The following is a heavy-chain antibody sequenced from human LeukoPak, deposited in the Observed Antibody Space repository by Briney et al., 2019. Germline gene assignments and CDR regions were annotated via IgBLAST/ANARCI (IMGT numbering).Heavy chain of an antibody. D-gene: IGHD3-22*01. J-gene: IGHJ4*02. CDR3: ARRPGDYYDSSGSDY. Sequence: GESLKISCKGSGYSFTSYWIGWVRQMPGKGLEWMGIIYPGDSDTRYSPSFQGRVTISADKSISTAYLQWSSLKASDTAMYYCARRPGDYYDSSGSDYWGQGTLVTVSS. CDR1: GYSFTSYW. V-gene: IGHV5-51*01. CDR2: IYPGDSDT.